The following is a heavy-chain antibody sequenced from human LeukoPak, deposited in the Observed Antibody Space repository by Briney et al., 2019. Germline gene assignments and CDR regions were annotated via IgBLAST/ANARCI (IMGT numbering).Heavy chain of an antibody. CDR3: ARDPIRGDYVLNRNWFDP. CDR2: IIPIFGTA. D-gene: IGHD4-17*01. J-gene: IGHJ5*02. CDR1: GGTFSSYA. V-gene: IGHV1-69*13. Sequence: ASVKVSCKASGGTFSSYAISWVRQAPGQGLEWMGGIIPIFGTANYAQKFQGRVTITADESTSTAYMELSSLRSEDTAVYYCARDPIRGDYVLNRNWFDPWGQGTLVTVSS.